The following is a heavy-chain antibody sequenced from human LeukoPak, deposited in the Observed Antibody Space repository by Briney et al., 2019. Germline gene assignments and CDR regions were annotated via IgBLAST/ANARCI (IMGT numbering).Heavy chain of an antibody. CDR1: GFTFSNAW. CDR2: IKSKTDGGTT. J-gene: IGHJ4*02. V-gene: IGHV3-15*01. CDR3: TPRVTTVVTFDY. Sequence: GGSLRLSCAASGFTFSNAWMSWVRQAPGKGLEWVGRIKSKTDGGTTDYAAPVKGRFTISRDDSKNTLYLQMNGLKTEDTAVYYCTPRVTTVVTFDYWGQGTLVTVSS. D-gene: IGHD4-23*01.